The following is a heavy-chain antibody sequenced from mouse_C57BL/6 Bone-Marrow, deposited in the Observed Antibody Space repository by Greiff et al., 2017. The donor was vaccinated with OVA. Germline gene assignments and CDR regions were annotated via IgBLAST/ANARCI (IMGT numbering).Heavy chain of an antibody. J-gene: IGHJ4*01. D-gene: IGHD2-4*01. Sequence: EVQLQQSGPVLVKPGASVKMSCKASGYTFTDYYMNWVKQSHGKSLEWIGVINPYNGGTSYNQKFKGKATLTVDKSSSTAYMELNSLTSEDSAVYYCARQVGLREYYAMDYWGQGTSVTVSS. CDR3: ARQVGLREYYAMDY. V-gene: IGHV1-19*01. CDR2: INPYNGGT. CDR1: GYTFTDYY.